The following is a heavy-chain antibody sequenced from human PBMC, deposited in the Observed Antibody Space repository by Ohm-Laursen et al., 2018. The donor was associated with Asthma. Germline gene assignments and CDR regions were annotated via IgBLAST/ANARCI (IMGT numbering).Heavy chain of an antibody. D-gene: IGHD2-2*02. Sequence: SSLRLSCAASGFTFSSYGMHWVRQAPGKGLEWVAVISYDGSNKYYADSVKGRFTISRDNSKNTLYLQMNSLRAEDTAVYYCARVYRGYFDYWGQGTLVTVSS. CDR1: GFTFSSYG. J-gene: IGHJ4*02. CDR2: ISYDGSNK. V-gene: IGHV3-30*03. CDR3: ARVYRGYFDY.